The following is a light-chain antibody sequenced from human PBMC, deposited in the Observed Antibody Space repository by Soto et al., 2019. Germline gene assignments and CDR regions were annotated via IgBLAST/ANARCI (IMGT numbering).Light chain of an antibody. CDR3: QQYNDRPPLT. J-gene: IGKJ4*01. CDR1: QSVTSTY. Sequence: ETVLTQSPGTLSLSPGERATLFCRASQSVTSTYLAWYQQKPGQAPRLLIYGSSSRATGIPDRFSGSGSGTEFSLTISRLEPEDFAVYYCQQYNDRPPLTFGGGTKVEI. V-gene: IGKV3-20*01. CDR2: GSS.